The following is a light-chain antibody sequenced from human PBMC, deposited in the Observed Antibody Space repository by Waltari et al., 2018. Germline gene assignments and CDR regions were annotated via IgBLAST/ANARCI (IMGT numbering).Light chain of an antibody. CDR3: QQSYSALT. V-gene: IGKV1-39*01. CDR1: QSITIY. CDR2: AAS. Sequence: DIQMTQSPSSLSASVGDRVTITCRASQSITIYLNWYQHKPGKAPKPLIYAASILQGGVPTRFSGSGSGTDFNLTISTLQPEDFATYYCQQSYSALTFGGGTKVEIK. J-gene: IGKJ4*01.